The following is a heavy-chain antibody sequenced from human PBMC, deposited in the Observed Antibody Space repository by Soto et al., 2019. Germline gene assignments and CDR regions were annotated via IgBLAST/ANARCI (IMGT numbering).Heavy chain of an antibody. CDR2: MNTKSGNT. J-gene: IGHJ4*02. D-gene: IGHD4-17*01. Sequence: QVQLVQSGAEVKKPGASVKVSCKASGYTFTNYDINWVRQATGQGLEWMGWMNTKSGNTGYAQQFQGRVTMTRSTSINTAYMELSSLRSEDTAVYYCVRVYGEIDYWGQGTLVTVSS. CDR3: VRVYGEIDY. CDR1: GYTFTNYD. V-gene: IGHV1-8*01.